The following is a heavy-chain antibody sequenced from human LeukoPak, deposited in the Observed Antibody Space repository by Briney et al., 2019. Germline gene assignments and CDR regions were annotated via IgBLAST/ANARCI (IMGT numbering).Heavy chain of an antibody. V-gene: IGHV4-59*08. Sequence: SETLSLTCTVSGGPISTYYWSWIRQPPGKGLELIGCIYYTGSTNYNPSLKSRVTISVDTSKNQFSLNLSSVTAADTAVYYCARHLTASGRTNGMDVSGQGTTVTVYS. CDR2: IYYTGST. CDR1: GGPISTYY. J-gene: IGHJ6*02. D-gene: IGHD3-10*01. CDR3: ARHLTASGRTNGMDV.